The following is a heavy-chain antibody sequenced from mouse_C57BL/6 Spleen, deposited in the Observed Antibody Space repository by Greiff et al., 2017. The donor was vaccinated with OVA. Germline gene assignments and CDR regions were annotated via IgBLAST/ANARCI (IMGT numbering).Heavy chain of an antibody. Sequence: QVQLKQSGAELVKPGASVKISCKASGYAFSSYWMNWVKQRPGKGLEWIGQIYPGDGDTNYNGKFKGKATLTADKSSSTAYMQLSSLTSEDSAVYFCARDRPLLLPMDYWGQGTSVTVSS. V-gene: IGHV1-80*01. D-gene: IGHD1-1*01. CDR1: GYAFSSYW. J-gene: IGHJ4*01. CDR2: IYPGDGDT. CDR3: ARDRPLLLPMDY.